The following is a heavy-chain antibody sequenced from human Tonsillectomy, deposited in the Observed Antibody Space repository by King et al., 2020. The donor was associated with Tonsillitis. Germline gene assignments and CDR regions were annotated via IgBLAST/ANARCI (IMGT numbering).Heavy chain of an antibody. CDR1: GFTFSNFA. J-gene: IGHJ3*01. CDR3: ARDYSSTWYDHAFDF. CDR2: ISYDGSNK. D-gene: IGHD2-2*01. V-gene: IGHV3-30-3*01. Sequence: VQLVESGGGVVQPGRSLRLSCAASGFTFSNFAMHWVRQAPGKGLEWVAVISYDGSNKYYADSVKGRFTISRDNSKNTLYLQMNSLRAEDTAVYYCARDYSSTWYDHAFDFWGQGTMVTVSS.